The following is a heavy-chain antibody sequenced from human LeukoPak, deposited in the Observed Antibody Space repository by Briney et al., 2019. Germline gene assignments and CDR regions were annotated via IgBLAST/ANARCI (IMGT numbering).Heavy chain of an antibody. D-gene: IGHD3-9*01. Sequence: GESLKISCKGSGYSFTSYWIGWVRQMPGKGLEWMGIIYPGDSDTRYSPSFQGQVTISADKSISTAYPQWSSLKASDTAMYYCARQAWYFDWLNWFDPWGQGTLVTVSS. CDR2: IYPGDSDT. J-gene: IGHJ5*02. CDR1: GYSFTSYW. CDR3: ARQAWYFDWLNWFDP. V-gene: IGHV5-51*01.